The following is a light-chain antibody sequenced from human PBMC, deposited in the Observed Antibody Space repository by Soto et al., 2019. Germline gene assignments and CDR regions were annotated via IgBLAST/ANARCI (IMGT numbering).Light chain of an antibody. CDR2: DVS. J-gene: IGKJ4*01. Sequence: EILLTQSPATLSLSPGDRATLSCRASQSVRSFLAWYQQRPGQSPRLLIYDVSNRAAGIPDRFSGSGSGTDFTLTISSLEPEDFAVYYCQLSFTFGGGTKVEI. CDR3: QLSFT. V-gene: IGKV3-11*01. CDR1: QSVRSF.